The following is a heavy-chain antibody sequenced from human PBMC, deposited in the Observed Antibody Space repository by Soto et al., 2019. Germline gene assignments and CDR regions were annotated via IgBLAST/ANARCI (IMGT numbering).Heavy chain of an antibody. J-gene: IGHJ4*02. CDR2: IIPILGIA. D-gene: IGHD3-10*01. CDR1: GGTFSSYT. CDR3: ARDTFRYGSGGEIYDY. V-gene: IGHV1-69*04. Sequence: ASVKVSCKASGGTFSSYTISWVRQAPGQGLEWMGRIIPILGIANYAQKFQGRVTITADKSTSTAYMELSSLRSEDTAVYYCARDTFRYGSGGEIYDYWGQGTLVTVSS.